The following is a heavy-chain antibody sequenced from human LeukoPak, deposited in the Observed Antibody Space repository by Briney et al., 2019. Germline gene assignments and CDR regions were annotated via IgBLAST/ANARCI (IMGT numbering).Heavy chain of an antibody. D-gene: IGHD2-2*01. J-gene: IGHJ4*02. CDR3: AKLSGDCSSTGCYPY. Sequence: GGSLRLSCEVSGFTFSSYAMSWVRQAPGKGLEWVSTAGGRDIATYYADSLKGRFTISRDNSRNTLYLQMDSLRAEDTAVYYCAKLSGDCSSTGCYPYWGQGTLVTVSS. CDR2: AGGRDIAT. V-gene: IGHV3-23*01. CDR1: GFTFSSYA.